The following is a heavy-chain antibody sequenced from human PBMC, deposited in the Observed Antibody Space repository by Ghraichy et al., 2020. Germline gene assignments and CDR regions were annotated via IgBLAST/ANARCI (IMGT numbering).Heavy chain of an antibody. CDR3: AKIAAPGNWYFDL. CDR1: GFTFSTSG. V-gene: IGHV3-21*01. Sequence: GGSLRLSCAASGFTFSTSGMTWVRQAPGKGLEWVSSIGSSSSHIYYADSVRGRFTVSRDNAMNSLYLQMNSLRVEDTAVYYCAKIAAPGNWYFDLWGRGTLVTVSS. J-gene: IGHJ2*01. D-gene: IGHD6-13*01. CDR2: IGSSSSHI.